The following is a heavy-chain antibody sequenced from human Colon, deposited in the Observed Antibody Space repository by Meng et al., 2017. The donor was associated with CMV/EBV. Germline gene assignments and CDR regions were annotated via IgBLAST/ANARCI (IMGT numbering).Heavy chain of an antibody. Sequence: KVYCKASGGHFSSYTIRWVRQAPGQGLEWMGRIIPILGIANYAQKFQGRVTITADKSTSTAYMELSSLRSEDTAVYYCARERYGPQDYWGQGTLVTVSS. CDR2: IIPILGIA. D-gene: IGHD1-14*01. V-gene: IGHV1-69*04. CDR3: ARERYGPQDY. J-gene: IGHJ4*02. CDR1: GGHFSSYT.